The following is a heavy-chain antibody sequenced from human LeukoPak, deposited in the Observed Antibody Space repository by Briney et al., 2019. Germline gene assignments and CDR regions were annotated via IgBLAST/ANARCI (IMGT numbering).Heavy chain of an antibody. J-gene: IGHJ4*02. Sequence: GASVKVSCKASGYIFTGCYMHWVRQAPGQGLEWMGWINPNSGGTNYAQKFRGRVTMTRDTSNSAAYMDLSRLRSDDTAVYYCARDDDFVDYWGQGSLVTVSS. V-gene: IGHV1-2*02. CDR3: ARDDDFVDY. D-gene: IGHD1-1*01. CDR1: GYIFTGCY. CDR2: INPNSGGT.